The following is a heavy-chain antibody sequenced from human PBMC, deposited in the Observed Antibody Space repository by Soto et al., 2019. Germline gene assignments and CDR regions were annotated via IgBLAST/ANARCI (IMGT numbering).Heavy chain of an antibody. CDR2: INHSGSA. CDR1: GGSFSGYY. D-gene: IGHD6-13*01. J-gene: IGHJ6*02. CDR3: ARGVSSSWYDYYYGMDV. Sequence: QVQLQQWGAGLLKPSETLSLTCAVYGGSFSGYYWSWIRQPPGKALEWIGEINHSGSANYNPSLKSRVTISVDTSKNQFSLKLSSVTAADTAVYYCARGVSSSWYDYYYGMDVWGQGTTVTVSS. V-gene: IGHV4-34*01.